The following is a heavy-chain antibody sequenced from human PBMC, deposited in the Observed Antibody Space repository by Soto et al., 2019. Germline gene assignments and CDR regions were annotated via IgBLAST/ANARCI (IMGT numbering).Heavy chain of an antibody. CDR3: ARDSYDILTGQKRYFDF. J-gene: IGHJ4*02. CDR2: ISWDGGIT. Sequence: PGGSLRLSCAASGISFEDYTMHWVRQGPGKGPEWISLISWDGGITDYSDSVKGRFISSRDNGKNSLFLEMNSLTSEDAAMYFCARDSYDILTGQKRYFDFWGQGTLVTVSS. CDR1: GISFEDYT. V-gene: IGHV3-43*01. D-gene: IGHD3-9*01.